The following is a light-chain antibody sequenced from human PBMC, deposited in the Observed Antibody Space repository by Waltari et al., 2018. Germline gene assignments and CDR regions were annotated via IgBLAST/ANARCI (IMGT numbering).Light chain of an antibody. CDR3: QQYGSSVMYT. V-gene: IGKV3-20*01. Sequence: EVVLTQSPGTLSLSPGERATLSCRASQRLSKNYLAWYHQKPGQSPRLLMYGASNRAAGIPDRFSGSGSGTDFTLNISRLEPEDFAVYYCQQYGSSVMYTFGQGTKLEIK. CDR1: QRLSKNY. J-gene: IGKJ2*01. CDR2: GAS.